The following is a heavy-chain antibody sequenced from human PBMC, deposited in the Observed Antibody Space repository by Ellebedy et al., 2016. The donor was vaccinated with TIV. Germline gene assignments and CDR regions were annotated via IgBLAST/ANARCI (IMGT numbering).Heavy chain of an antibody. CDR1: GGTFSSYG. D-gene: IGHD1-26*01. J-gene: IGHJ4*02. CDR3: ARERNYSGSSGDPNY. CDR2: IIPILGIV. V-gene: IGHV1-69*04. Sequence: ASVKVSCKASGGTFSSYGINWVRQAPGQGLEWMGRIIPILGIVNYAQKFQGRVTITADKSTSTAYMELSSLRSEDTAVYYCARERNYSGSSGDPNYWGQGTLVTVSS.